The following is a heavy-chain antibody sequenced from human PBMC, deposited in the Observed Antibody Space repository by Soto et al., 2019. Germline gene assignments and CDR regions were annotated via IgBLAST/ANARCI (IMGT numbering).Heavy chain of an antibody. D-gene: IGHD6-13*01. CDR2: IKQDGSEK. CDR1: GFTFSSYW. J-gene: IGHJ4*02. CDR3: ATSRTFDY. V-gene: IGHV3-7*01. Sequence: GGSLRLSCVVSGFTFSSYWMNWVRQAPGKGLEWVANIKQDGSEKYYVDSAKGRFTISRDNAKNSLYLQMNSLSAEDMAIYYCATSRTFDYWGQGTLVTVSS.